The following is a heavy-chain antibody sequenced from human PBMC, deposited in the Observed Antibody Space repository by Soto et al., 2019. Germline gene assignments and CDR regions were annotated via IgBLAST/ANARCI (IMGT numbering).Heavy chain of an antibody. CDR3: ARDPTLHSLYYYGMDV. J-gene: IGHJ6*02. D-gene: IGHD2-15*01. V-gene: IGHV3-21*06. Sequence: PGRSLRLSLAASGFTFSAYTMTSVRQAPVKGLEWVSSITSTSGYIYYAGPMQVRFTISRDNAKNSLYLQMSSLRAEDTAVYYCARDPTLHSLYYYGMDVWGQGTPDTVSS. CDR1: GFTFSAYT. CDR2: ITSTSGYI.